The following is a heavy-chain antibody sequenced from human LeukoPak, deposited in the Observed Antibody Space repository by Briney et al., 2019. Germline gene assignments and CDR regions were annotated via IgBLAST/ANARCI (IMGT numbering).Heavy chain of an antibody. CDR1: GYSFTSYW. CDR3: ARPGLTSNDAFDI. Sequence: GESLKISCKGSGYSFTSYWIGWVRQMPGKGLEWMGIIYPGDSDTSYSPSFQGQVTISADKSISTAYLQWSSLKASDTAMYYCARPGLTSNDAFDIWGQGTMVTVSS. D-gene: IGHD1/OR15-1a*01. CDR2: IYPGDSDT. V-gene: IGHV5-51*01. J-gene: IGHJ3*02.